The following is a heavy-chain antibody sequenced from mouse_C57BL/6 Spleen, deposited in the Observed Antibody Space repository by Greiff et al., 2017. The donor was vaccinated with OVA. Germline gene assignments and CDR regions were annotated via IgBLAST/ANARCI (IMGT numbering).Heavy chain of an antibody. CDR3: ARGEYDYSPFAY. D-gene: IGHD2-4*01. V-gene: IGHV3-6*01. J-gene: IGHJ3*01. Sequence: ESGPGLVKPSQSLSLTCSVTGYSITSGYYWNWIRQFPGNKLEWMGYISYDGSNNYNPSLKNRISITRDTSKNQFFLKLNSVTTEDTATYYCARGEYDYSPFAYWGQGTLVTVSA. CDR1: GYSITSGYY. CDR2: ISYDGSN.